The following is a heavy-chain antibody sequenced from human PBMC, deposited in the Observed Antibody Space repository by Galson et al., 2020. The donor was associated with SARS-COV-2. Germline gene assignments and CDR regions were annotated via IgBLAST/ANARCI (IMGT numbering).Heavy chain of an antibody. CDR1: ARSISRSY. J-gene: IGHJ5*02. D-gene: IGHD4-17*01. Sequence: SQTRTPTRPVSARSISRSYRGCCRPPPGKGLEWTGCSYSLGSTNYNPSLKSRVTISVDTSKKQFSLKLSSVTAADTAVYYCARATGDDYGVSWFDPWGQGTLVTVSS. CDR2: SYSLGST. V-gene: IGHV4-59*01. CDR3: ARATGDDYGVSWFDP.